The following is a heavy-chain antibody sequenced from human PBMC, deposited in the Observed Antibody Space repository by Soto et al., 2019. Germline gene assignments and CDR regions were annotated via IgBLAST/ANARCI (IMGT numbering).Heavy chain of an antibody. CDR3: ARALTFGVVAYYYYGMDV. CDR1: GYTFTSYY. D-gene: IGHD3-3*01. Sequence: GASVKVSCKASGYTFTSYYMHWVRQAPGQGLEWMGIINPSGGSTSYAQKFRGRVTMTRDTSTSTVYMELSSLRSEDTAVYYCARALTFGVVAYYYYGMDVWGQGTTVTVSS. CDR2: INPSGGST. V-gene: IGHV1-46*01. J-gene: IGHJ6*02.